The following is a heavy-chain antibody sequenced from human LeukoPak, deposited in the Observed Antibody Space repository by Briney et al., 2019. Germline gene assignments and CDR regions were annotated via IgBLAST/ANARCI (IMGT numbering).Heavy chain of an antibody. CDR2: IYYSGST. CDR3: ARPREGYNWFDP. Sequence: PSETLSLTCTVSGGSIKSGSYYWSWVRQPAGKGLEWIGSIYYSGSTYYNPSLKSRVTISVDTSKNQFSLKLSSVTAADTAVYYCARPREGYNWFDPWGQGTLVTVSS. V-gene: IGHV4-39*01. CDR1: GGSIKSGSYY. J-gene: IGHJ5*02. D-gene: IGHD1-26*01.